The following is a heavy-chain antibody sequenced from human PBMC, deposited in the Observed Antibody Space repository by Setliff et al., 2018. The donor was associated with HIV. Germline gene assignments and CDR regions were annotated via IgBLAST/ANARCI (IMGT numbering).Heavy chain of an antibody. CDR3: ARGRQGGRYCSGVSCRGGYYYYYMDV. Sequence: PGGSLRLSCAASGFTFSTYWMSWVRQAPGKGLAWVANIKQDGSEKYYVDSVKGRFTISRDNAKSSRYLQMNSLRAEDTAVYYCARGRQGGRYCSGVSCRGGYYYYYMDVWGKGTTVTVSS. CDR2: IKQDGSEK. CDR1: GFTFSTYW. J-gene: IGHJ6*03. D-gene: IGHD2-15*01. V-gene: IGHV3-7*03.